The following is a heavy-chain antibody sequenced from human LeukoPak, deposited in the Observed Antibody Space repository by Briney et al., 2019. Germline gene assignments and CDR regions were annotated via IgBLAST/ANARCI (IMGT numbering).Heavy chain of an antibody. J-gene: IGHJ4*02. V-gene: IGHV3-9*01. CDR3: AKDYSSSWYYFDY. CDR2: ISWNSGRR. CDR1: GLTFDAYA. Sequence: GGSLRLSCTASGLTFDAYAMHWVRQVPGKGLEGVSGISWNSGRRGYADSVKGRFTISRDNAKNSLYLQMNSLTTEDTAFYYCAKDYSSSWYYFDYWGQGTLVTVSS. D-gene: IGHD6-13*01.